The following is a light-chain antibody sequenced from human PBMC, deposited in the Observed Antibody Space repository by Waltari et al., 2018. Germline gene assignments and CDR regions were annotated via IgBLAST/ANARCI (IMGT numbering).Light chain of an antibody. CDR2: DVS. J-gene: IGLJ2*01. CDR1: STDVGGYNY. CDR3: SSYTSSSTVV. V-gene: IGLV2-14*03. Sequence: QSALTQPASVSGSPGQSITISCTGTSTDVGGYNYVSWYQQHPGKAPKLMLYDVSHRPSGFSTRFYVSKSGNPASLTISGLHAEYEAVYYCSSYTSSSTVVFGGGTRLTVL.